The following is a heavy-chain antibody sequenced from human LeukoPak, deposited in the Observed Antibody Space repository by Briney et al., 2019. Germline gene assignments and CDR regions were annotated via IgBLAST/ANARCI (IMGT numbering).Heavy chain of an antibody. CDR1: GFTFSGYA. J-gene: IGHJ5*02. D-gene: IGHD4-17*01. V-gene: IGHV3-23*01. CDR2: ISGSGGST. Sequence: GGSLRPSCAASGFTFSGYAMSWVRQAPGKGLEWVSGISGSGGSTYYADSVKGRLTISRDNSKNTLYLQMNSLRAEDTAVYYCAKALTVTRVYNCFDPWGQGTLVTVSS. CDR3: AKALTVTRVYNCFDP.